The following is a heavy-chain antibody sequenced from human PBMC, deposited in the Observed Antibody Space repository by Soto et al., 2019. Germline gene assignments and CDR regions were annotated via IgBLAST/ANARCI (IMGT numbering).Heavy chain of an antibody. J-gene: IGHJ4*02. Sequence: SVKVSCKASGLTFTSSAVQWVRQALGQRLEWIGWIVVGSGNTNYAQKFQERVTITRDMSTSTAYMELSSLRSEDTAVYYCAAGTNYYDTKVPGFEYWGQRTLCNVSS. CDR2: IVVGSGNT. CDR3: AAGTNYYDTKVPGFEY. V-gene: IGHV1-58*01. CDR1: GLTFTSSA. D-gene: IGHD3-22*01.